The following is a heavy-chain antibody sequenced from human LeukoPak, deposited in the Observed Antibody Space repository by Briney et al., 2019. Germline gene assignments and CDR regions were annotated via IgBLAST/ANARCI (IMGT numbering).Heavy chain of an antibody. Sequence: GGSLRLSCVASGFTFSSYSMNWVRQAPGKGLEWVSSISSSSSYIYYADSVKGRFTISRDNAKNSLYLQMNSLRAEDTAVYYCARETLDYYYYYGMDVWGQGTTVTVSS. CDR1: GFTFSSYS. V-gene: IGHV3-21*01. J-gene: IGHJ6*02. CDR3: ARETLDYYYYYGMDV. CDR2: ISSSSSYI.